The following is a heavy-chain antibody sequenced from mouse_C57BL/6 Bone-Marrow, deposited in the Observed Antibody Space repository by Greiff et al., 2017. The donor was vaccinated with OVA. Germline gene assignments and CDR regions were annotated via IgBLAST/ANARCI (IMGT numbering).Heavy chain of an antibody. CDR3: ARSYDSLYFDV. CDR1: GYAFSSSW. J-gene: IGHJ1*03. V-gene: IGHV1-82*01. CDR2: IYPGDGGT. Sequence: VQLQQSGPELVKPGASVKISCKASGYAFSSSWMNWVKQRPGKGLEWIGRIYPGDGGTNYNGKFKGKATLTADKSSSTAYMQLSSLTSEDSAVYFCARSYDSLYFDVWGTGTTVTVSS. D-gene: IGHD2-4*01.